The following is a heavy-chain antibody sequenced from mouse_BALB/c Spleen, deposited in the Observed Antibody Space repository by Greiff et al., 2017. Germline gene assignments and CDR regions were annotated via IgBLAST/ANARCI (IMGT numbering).Heavy chain of an antibody. CDR3: VGDYGPAWFAY. CDR2: IRSKSNNYAT. J-gene: IGHJ3*01. Sequence: EVQLVETGGGLVQPKGSLKLSCAASGFTFNTNAMNWVRQAPGKGLEWVARIRSKSNNYATYYADSVKDRFTISRDDSQSMLYLQMNNLKTEDTAMYYCVGDYGPAWFAYWGQGTLVTVSA. V-gene: IGHV10S3*01. CDR1: GFTFNTNA. D-gene: IGHD1-1*02.